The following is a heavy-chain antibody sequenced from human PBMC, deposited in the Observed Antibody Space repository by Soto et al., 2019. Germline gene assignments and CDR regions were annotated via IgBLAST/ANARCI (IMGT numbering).Heavy chain of an antibody. CDR1: GFTFSSYA. Sequence: GGSLRLSCAASGFTFSSYAMSWVRQAPGKGLEWVSAISGSGGSTYYADSVKGRFTISRDNSKNTLYLQMNSLRAEDTAVYYCAKSPQGAYSSGWYFDYWGQGTLVTVSS. J-gene: IGHJ4*02. CDR3: AKSPQGAYSSGWYFDY. V-gene: IGHV3-23*01. D-gene: IGHD6-19*01. CDR2: ISGSGGST.